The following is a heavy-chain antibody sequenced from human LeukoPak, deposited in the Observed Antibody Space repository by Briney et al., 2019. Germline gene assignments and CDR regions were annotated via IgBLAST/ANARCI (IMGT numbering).Heavy chain of an antibody. CDR1: GYTFSGYY. Sequence: ASVKVSCKASGYTFSGYYIHWVRQAPGQGLEWMGWINPKSGDTNYAQKFQGRVTMTRDTSISTAYMELSRLRSDDAAVYYCARAISSSPASYYYFYMDVWGKGTTVTVPS. J-gene: IGHJ6*03. D-gene: IGHD6-6*01. CDR3: ARAISSSPASYYYFYMDV. CDR2: INPKSGDT. V-gene: IGHV1-2*02.